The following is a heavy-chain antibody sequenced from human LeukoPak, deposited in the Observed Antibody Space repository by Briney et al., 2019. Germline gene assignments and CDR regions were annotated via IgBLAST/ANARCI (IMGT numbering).Heavy chain of an antibody. D-gene: IGHD2-2*02. Sequence: SETLSLTCTVSGGSLSSGRYYWSWIRQPAGKGLEWIGHIYTSGSTSYNPSLKSRVSISVATSKTQFSLNLSSVTAADSAMYYCARGYCTTTNCYMAFDYWGQGTLVTVSS. CDR2: IYTSGST. V-gene: IGHV4-61*09. CDR3: ARGYCTTTNCYMAFDY. J-gene: IGHJ4*02. CDR1: GGSLSSGRYY.